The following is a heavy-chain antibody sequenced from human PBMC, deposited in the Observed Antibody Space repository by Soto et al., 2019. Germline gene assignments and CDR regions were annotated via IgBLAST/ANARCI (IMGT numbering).Heavy chain of an antibody. J-gene: IGHJ4*02. CDR1: GFTFSSYS. D-gene: IGHD6-6*01. CDR2: ISSSSSYI. V-gene: IGHV3-21*01. CDR3: ARDSGGGIAARAWDIDY. Sequence: GGSLRLSCAASGFTFSSYSMNWVRQAPGKGLEWVSSISSSSSYIYYADSVKGRFTISRDNAKNSLYLQMNSLRAEDTAVYYCARDSGGGIAARAWDIDYWGQGTLVTVSS.